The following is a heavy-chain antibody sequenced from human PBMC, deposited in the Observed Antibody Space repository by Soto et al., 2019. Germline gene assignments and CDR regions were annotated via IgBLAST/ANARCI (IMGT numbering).Heavy chain of an antibody. CDR1: GFTFSSYW. CDR2: IKQDGSEK. CDR3: AREESGYCSGGSCYWDAFDI. V-gene: IGHV3-7*01. J-gene: IGHJ3*02. D-gene: IGHD2-15*01. Sequence: GGSLRLSCAASGFTFSSYWMSWVRQAPGKGLEWVANIKQDGSEKYYVDSVKGRFTISRDNAKNSLYLQMNSLRAEDTAVYYCAREESGYCSGGSCYWDAFDIWGQGTMVTVSS.